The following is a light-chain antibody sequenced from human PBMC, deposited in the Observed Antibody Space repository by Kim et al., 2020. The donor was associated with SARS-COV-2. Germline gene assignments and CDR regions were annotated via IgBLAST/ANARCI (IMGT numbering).Light chain of an antibody. CDR3: SSYARSSTLVV. CDR1: SGDVGGHDY. CDR2: DVT. Sequence: WFTYACTGTSGDVGGHDYVSSYQLHPGQAPKLILYDVTKRPSGISDRFSGSKSGNTASLSISALQAEDEANYYCSSYARSSTLVVFGGGTQLTVL. J-gene: IGLJ2*01. V-gene: IGLV2-14*04.